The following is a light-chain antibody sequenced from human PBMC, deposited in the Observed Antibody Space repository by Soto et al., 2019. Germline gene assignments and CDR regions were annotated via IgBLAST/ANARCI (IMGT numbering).Light chain of an antibody. CDR1: SSDVGGYNY. CDR2: DVS. V-gene: IGLV2-14*01. CDR3: SSYTTSNTRQIV. Sequence: QSVLTQPASVSGSPGQSITISCTGTSSDVGGYNYVSWYQQHPGKAPKFMIYDVSNRPSGVSNRFSGSKSDNTASLTISGLQAEDEADYYCSSYTTSNTRQIVFGTGTKLTVL. J-gene: IGLJ1*01.